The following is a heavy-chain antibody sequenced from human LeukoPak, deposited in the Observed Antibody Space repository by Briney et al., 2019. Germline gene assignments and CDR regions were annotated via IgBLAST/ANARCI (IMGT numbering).Heavy chain of an antibody. D-gene: IGHD6-19*01. CDR3: GKDGGQYSSGPEFDP. CDR2: ISGGGERT. Sequence: PGGSLRLSCAASGIVFSTTAMNWARQSPGRGLEWVSAISGGGERTFYADSVKGRFTISRDNSKNMLYLQMNSLRVDDTAIYFCGKDGGQYSSGPEFDPRGRGALVTVSS. CDR1: GIVFSTTA. V-gene: IGHV3-23*01. J-gene: IGHJ5*02.